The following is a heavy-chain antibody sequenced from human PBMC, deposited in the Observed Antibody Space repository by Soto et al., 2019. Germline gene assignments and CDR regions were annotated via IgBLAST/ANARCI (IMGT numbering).Heavy chain of an antibody. V-gene: IGHV3-23*01. CDR1: GFTFSNYA. D-gene: IGHD3-9*01. J-gene: IGHJ6*03. Sequence: PGGSLRLSCAASGFTFSNYAMSWVRQAPGKGLEWVSSTSGSGGSTHYADSVKGRFTISRDNSKNTLYVQMNSLRAEDTAVYYCARDHYDVFFGRRPIYYYYMDVWGKGTTVTVSS. CDR2: TSGSGGST. CDR3: ARDHYDVFFGRRPIYYYYMDV.